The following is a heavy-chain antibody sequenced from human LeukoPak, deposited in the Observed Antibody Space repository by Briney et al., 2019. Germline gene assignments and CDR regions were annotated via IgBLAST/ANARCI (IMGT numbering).Heavy chain of an antibody. Sequence: SETLSLTCTVSGGSISSYYWSWIRQPPGKGLEWIGYIYYSGSTNYNPSLKSRVTISVDTSKNQFSLKLSSVTAADTAVYYCASTCRSWFRLFDPWGQGTLGTVSS. CDR3: ASTCRSWFRLFDP. CDR1: GGSISSYY. D-gene: IGHD6-13*01. CDR2: IYYSGST. V-gene: IGHV4-59*08. J-gene: IGHJ5*02.